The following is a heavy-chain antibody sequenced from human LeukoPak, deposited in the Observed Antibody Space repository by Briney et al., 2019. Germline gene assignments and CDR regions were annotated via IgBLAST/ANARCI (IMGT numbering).Heavy chain of an antibody. CDR1: GGSISSYY. CDR3: ARTRDANAYYYYYGMDV. Sequence: QASETLSLTCTVSGGSISSYYWSWIRQPPGKGLEWIGYIYYSGSTYYNPSLKSRVTISVDTSKNQFSLKLSSVTAADTAVYYCARTRDANAYYYYYGMDVWGQGTTVTVSS. D-gene: IGHD2-2*01. CDR2: IYYSGST. J-gene: IGHJ6*02. V-gene: IGHV4-30-4*01.